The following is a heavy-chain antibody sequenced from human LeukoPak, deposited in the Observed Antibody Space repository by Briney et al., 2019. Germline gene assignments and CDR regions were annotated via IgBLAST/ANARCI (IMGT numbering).Heavy chain of an antibody. D-gene: IGHD2-8*02. CDR2: INTNTGNP. V-gene: IGHV7-4-1*02. CDR1: GYSFTTYG. J-gene: IGHJ4*01. CDR3: ARASATWYYFDH. Sequence: ASVKVSCKASGYSFTTYGMNWVRQAPGQGLEWMGWINTNTGNPTYAQGFTGRFVFSLDTSVSTAYLQISSLKADDTAVYYCARASATWYYFDHWGQEPWSPSPQ.